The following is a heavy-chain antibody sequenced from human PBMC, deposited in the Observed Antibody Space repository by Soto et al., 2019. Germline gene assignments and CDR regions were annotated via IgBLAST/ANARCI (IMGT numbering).Heavy chain of an antibody. J-gene: IGHJ4*02. CDR1: GGSISSYY. V-gene: IGHV4-59*01. CDR2: IYYSGST. CDR3: ARVFPGDCSGGSCYAALSYFDY. D-gene: IGHD2-15*01. Sequence: SETLSLTCTVSGGSISSYYWSWIRQPPGKGLEWIGYIYYSGSTNYNPSLKSRVTISVDTSKNQFSLKLSSVTAADTAVYYCARVFPGDCSGGSCYAALSYFDYWGQGTLVTVSS.